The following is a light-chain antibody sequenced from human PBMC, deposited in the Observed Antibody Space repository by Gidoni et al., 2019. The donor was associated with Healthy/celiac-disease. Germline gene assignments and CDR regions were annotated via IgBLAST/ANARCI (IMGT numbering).Light chain of an antibody. J-gene: IGKJ3*01. V-gene: IGKV1-39*01. CDR2: AAS. CDR1: QSISSY. Sequence: DIQMTQSPSSLSASVGDRVTITCRASQSISSYLNWYQQKPGKAPKLLIYAASSWQCGVPSRFSGSGSGTDFTLTISSLQPEDFATYYCQQSYSTPVTFGPGTKVDIK. CDR3: QQSYSTPVT.